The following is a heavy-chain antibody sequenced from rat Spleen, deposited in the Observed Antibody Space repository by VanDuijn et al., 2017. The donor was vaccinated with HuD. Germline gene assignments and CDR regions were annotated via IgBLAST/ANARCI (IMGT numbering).Heavy chain of an antibody. CDR2: ISNTGGNT. D-gene: IGHD4-3*01. J-gene: IGHJ2*01. CDR3: AVAGYGY. Sequence: EVQLVESGGGLVQPGRSLKLSCVASGFTFNDYWMTWIRQSPGKGLEWIASISNTGGNTYYADSVRGRFTISRDNAENTAYLQMNSLWSEDTATYYCAVAGYGYWGQGVVVTVSS. CDR1: GFTFNDYW. V-gene: IGHV5-31*01.